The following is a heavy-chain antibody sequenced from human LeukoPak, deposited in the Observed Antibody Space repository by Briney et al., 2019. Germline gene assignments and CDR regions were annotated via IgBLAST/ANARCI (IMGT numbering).Heavy chain of an antibody. V-gene: IGHV3-73*01. Sequence: GGSLRLSCAASGFTFSGSAMHWVRQASGKGLEWVGRIRSKANSYATAYAASVKGRFTTSRDDSKNTAYLQMNSLKTEDTAVYYCTSLQDIKEMATEAFDIWGQGTMVTVSS. CDR3: TSLQDIKEMATEAFDI. J-gene: IGHJ3*02. CDR2: IRSKANSYAT. CDR1: GFTFSGSA. D-gene: IGHD5-24*01.